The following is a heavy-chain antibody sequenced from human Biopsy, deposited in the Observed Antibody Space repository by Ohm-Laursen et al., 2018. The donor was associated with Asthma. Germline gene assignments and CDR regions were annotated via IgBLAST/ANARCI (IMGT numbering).Heavy chain of an antibody. CDR2: INSVFGTT. Sequence: SVKVSCKSLGGTFNTYVIGWVRQAPGQGLEWVGWINSVFGTTTYPQKFQDRVTITADDSTSTVYMELSSLRSEDTAVYYCARKAGSCISRTCYSLDFWGQGTLVTVSS. J-gene: IGHJ4*02. CDR3: ARKAGSCISRTCYSLDF. V-gene: IGHV1-69*13. CDR1: GGTFNTYV. D-gene: IGHD2-2*01.